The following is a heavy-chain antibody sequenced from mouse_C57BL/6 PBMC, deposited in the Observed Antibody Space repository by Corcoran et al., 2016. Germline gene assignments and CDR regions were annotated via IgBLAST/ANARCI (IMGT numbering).Heavy chain of an antibody. J-gene: IGHJ3*01. CDR2: ISYDGSN. D-gene: IGHD2-4*01. CDR3: ARESGDYDSFAY. Sequence: DVQLQESGPGLVKPSQSLSLTCSVTGYSITSGYYWNWIRQFPGNKLEWMGYISYDGSNNYNPSLKNRISITRDTSKNQFFLKLNSVTTEDTATYYCARESGDYDSFAYWGQGTLVTVSA. V-gene: IGHV3-6*01. CDR1: GYSITSGYY.